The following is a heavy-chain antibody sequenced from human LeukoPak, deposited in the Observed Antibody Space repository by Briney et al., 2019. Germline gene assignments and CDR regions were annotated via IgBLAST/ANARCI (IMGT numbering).Heavy chain of an antibody. V-gene: IGHV1-2*06. CDR1: GYTFTGYY. Sequence: GASVKVSCKASGYTFTGYYMHWVRQAPGQGLEWMGRINPNSGGTNYAQKFQGRVTMTRDTSISTAYMELSRLRSDDTAVYYCARCVEGGYSYGYCYFDYWGQGTLVTVSS. CDR2: INPNSGGT. D-gene: IGHD5-18*01. CDR3: ARCVEGGYSYGYCYFDY. J-gene: IGHJ4*02.